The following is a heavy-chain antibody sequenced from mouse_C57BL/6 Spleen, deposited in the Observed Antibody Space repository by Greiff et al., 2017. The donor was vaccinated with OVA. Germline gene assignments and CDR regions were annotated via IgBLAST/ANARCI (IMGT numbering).Heavy chain of an antibody. CDR2: IDPSDSYT. D-gene: IGHD3-2*02. V-gene: IGHV1-69*01. J-gene: IGHJ2*01. CDR3: ARSETAQANYFDY. CDR1: GYTFTSYW. Sequence: QVQLQQPGAELVMPGASVKLSCKASGYTFTSYWMHWVKQRPGQGLEWIGEIDPSDSYTNYNQKFKGKSTLTVDKSSSTAYMQLSSLTSEDSAVYYCARSETAQANYFDYWGQGTTLTVSS.